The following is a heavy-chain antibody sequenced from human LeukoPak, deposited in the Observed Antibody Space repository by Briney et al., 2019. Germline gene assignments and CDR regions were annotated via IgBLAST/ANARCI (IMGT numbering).Heavy chain of an antibody. J-gene: IGHJ6*04. CDR2: IYYSGST. CDR3: ARQSRSRVGKTTVTTEDV. CDR1: GGSISSSSYY. V-gene: IGHV4-39*07. Sequence: PSETLSLTCTVSGGSISSSSYYWGWIRQPPGKGLECIGSIYYSGSTYYNPSLKSRVTISVDTSKNQFSLKLSSVTAADTAVYYCARQSRSRVGKTTVTTEDVWGKGTTVTISS. D-gene: IGHD4-17*01.